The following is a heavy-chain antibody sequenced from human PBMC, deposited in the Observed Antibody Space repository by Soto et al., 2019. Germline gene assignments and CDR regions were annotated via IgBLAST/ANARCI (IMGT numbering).Heavy chain of an antibody. J-gene: IGHJ6*02. V-gene: IGHV3-30*18. CDR1: GFTFSSYG. CDR2: ISYDGSNK. CDR3: AKDGRPIHPDV. Sequence: GGSLRLSCAASGFTFSSYGMHWVRQAPGKGLEWVAVISYDGSNKYYADSVKGRFTISRDNSKNTLYLQMNSLRAEDTAVYYCAKDGRPIHPDVWGQGTTVTVSS.